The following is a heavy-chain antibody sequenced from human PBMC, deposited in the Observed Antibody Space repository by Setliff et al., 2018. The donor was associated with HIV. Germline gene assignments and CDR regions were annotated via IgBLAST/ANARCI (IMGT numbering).Heavy chain of an antibody. J-gene: IGHJ3*02. CDR3: ARSFSGRYFWSGYYAGPDPKGENAFDI. D-gene: IGHD3-3*01. CDR1: GGSISNSNYF. Sequence: SETLSLTCTVSGGSISNSNYFWGWIRQPPGKGLEWIGRIYSSGSTYYQPSLQGRVSMSIDSSKNHFSLSLRYVTAADTAVYYCARSFSGRYFWSGYYAGPDPKGENAFDIWGQGTMVTVSS. V-gene: IGHV4-39*02. CDR2: IYSSGST.